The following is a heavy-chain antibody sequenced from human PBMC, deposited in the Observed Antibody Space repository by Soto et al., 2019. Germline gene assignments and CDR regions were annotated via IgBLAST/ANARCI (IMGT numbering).Heavy chain of an antibody. Sequence: QITLKESGPTLVKPTQILTLTCTLSGFSLSTSGVGVGWIRQPPGKALEWLALIYWDEDKRYSPSLKSRLTFTKDPSKTHVVLTMTNMDPVDTATYYCAHSGGAVGGTLWGQGTLVTVSS. D-gene: IGHD6-19*01. V-gene: IGHV2-5*02. CDR1: GFSLSTSGVG. CDR3: AHSGGAVGGTL. CDR2: IYWDEDK. J-gene: IGHJ4*02.